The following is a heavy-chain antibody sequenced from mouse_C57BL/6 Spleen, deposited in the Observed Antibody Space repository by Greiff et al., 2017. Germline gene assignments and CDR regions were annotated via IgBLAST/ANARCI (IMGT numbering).Heavy chain of an antibody. D-gene: IGHD2-5*01. CDR1: GYTFTSYW. CDR3: ARGGVTTSYYAMDY. V-gene: IGHV1-72*01. CDR2: IDTNSGGT. J-gene: IGHJ4*01. Sequence: QVQLQQPGAELVKPGASVKLSCKASGYTFTSYWMHWVKQRPGRGLEWIGRIDTNSGGTKYNEKFKSKATLTVDKPSSTAYMQLSSLTSEDSAVYYCARGGVTTSYYAMDYWGQGTSVTVSS.